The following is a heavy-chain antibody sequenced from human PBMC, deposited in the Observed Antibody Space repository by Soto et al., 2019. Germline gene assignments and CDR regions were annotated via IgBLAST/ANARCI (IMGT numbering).Heavy chain of an antibody. Sequence: GASVKVSCKASGCTFTGYYMHWVRQAPGQGLEWMAWIIPNSGGTNYAQKFQGWVTMTRDTSISTAYMELSRLRSDDTAVYYCARHRKLSWLEPAAIDPGVPDYYYYVMDVWGQGTTVPVSS. J-gene: IGHJ6*02. V-gene: IGHV1-2*04. CDR3: ARHRKLSWLEPAAIDPGVPDYYYYVMDV. D-gene: IGHD2-2*01. CDR2: IIPNSGGT. CDR1: GCTFTGYY.